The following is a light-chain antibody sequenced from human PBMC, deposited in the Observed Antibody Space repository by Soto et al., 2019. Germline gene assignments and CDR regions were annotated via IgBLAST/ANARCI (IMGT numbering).Light chain of an antibody. CDR2: GAS. V-gene: IGKV3-20*01. J-gene: IGKJ1*01. Sequence: EIVLTHSPGTLSLSPGERATLSCRASQSVSSSYLAWYQQKPGQAPRLLIYGASSRATGIPDRFSGSGSGTDFTLTISRLEPEDFAVYYCQQYGSSPMWKFGQGTKVDIK. CDR3: QQYGSSPMWK. CDR1: QSVSSSY.